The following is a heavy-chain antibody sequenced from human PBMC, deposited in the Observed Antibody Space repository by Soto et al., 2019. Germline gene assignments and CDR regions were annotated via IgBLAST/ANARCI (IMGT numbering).Heavy chain of an antibody. D-gene: IGHD3-3*01. Sequence: QVQLVESGGGVVQPGRSLRLSCAASGFTFSNYSMHWVRQAPGKGLEWVAVISYDGSNKYYADSVKGRFTISRDNSKNTLYVQMNSLRAEDTAVYYCARVSTIFGVVIIDYYYYGMDVWGQGTTVTVSS. J-gene: IGHJ6*02. CDR2: ISYDGSNK. V-gene: IGHV3-30-3*01. CDR1: GFTFSNYS. CDR3: ARVSTIFGVVIIDYYYYGMDV.